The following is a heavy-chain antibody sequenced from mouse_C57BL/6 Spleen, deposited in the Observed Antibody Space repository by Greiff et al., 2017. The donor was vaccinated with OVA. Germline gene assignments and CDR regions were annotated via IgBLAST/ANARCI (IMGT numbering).Heavy chain of an antibody. J-gene: IGHJ3*01. Sequence: VQLQQSGAELVRPGASVKLSCTASGFNIKDYYMHWVKQRPEQGLEWIGRIDPEDGDTEYAPKFQGKATMTADTSSNTAYLQLSSLTSEDTAVYFCAPYSNYGWFAYWGQGTLVTVSA. CDR3: APYSNYGWFAY. CDR2: IDPEDGDT. D-gene: IGHD2-5*01. CDR1: GFNIKDYY. V-gene: IGHV14-1*01.